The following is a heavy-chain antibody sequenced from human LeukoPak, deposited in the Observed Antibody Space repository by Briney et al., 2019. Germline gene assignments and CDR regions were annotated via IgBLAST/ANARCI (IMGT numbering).Heavy chain of an antibody. Sequence: SETLSLTCTVSGGSISSGGYYWSWIRQPPGKGLEWIGYIYHSGSTYYNPSLKSRVTISVDRSKNQFSLKLSSVTAADTAVYYCAKMGTTGYAFDYWGQGTLVTVSS. D-gene: IGHD3-16*01. CDR1: GGSISSGGYY. V-gene: IGHV4-30-2*01. J-gene: IGHJ4*02. CDR2: IYHSGST. CDR3: AKMGTTGYAFDY.